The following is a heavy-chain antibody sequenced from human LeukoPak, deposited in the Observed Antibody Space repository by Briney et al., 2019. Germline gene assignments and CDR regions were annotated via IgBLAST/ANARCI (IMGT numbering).Heavy chain of an antibody. CDR2: ISYDGSNK. D-gene: IGHD2-2*01. CDR1: GFTFSSYA. V-gene: IGHV3-30-3*01. J-gene: IGHJ6*02. Sequence: GGSLRLSCAASGFTFSSYAMHWVRQAPGKGLEGVAVISYDGSNKYYADSVKGRFTISRDNSKNTLYLQMNSLRAEDTAVYFCARDFTSHWGYYYYYSGMDVGGQGPTATVS. CDR3: ARDFTSHWGYYYYYSGMDV.